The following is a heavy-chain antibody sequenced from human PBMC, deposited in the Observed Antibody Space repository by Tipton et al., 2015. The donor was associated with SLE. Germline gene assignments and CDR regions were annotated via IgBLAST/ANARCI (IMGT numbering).Heavy chain of an antibody. CDR2: IYTSGST. D-gene: IGHD2-21*01. J-gene: IGHJ3*01. Sequence: TLSLTCTVSGGSISSGSYYWSWIRQPAGKGLEWIGRIYTSGSTNYNPSLKSRVTISVDTSKNQFSLKLSSVTAADTAVYYCARHIVMVPEAFDVWGQGTMVTVSS. CDR1: GGSISSGSYY. V-gene: IGHV4-61*02. CDR3: ARHIVMVPEAFDV.